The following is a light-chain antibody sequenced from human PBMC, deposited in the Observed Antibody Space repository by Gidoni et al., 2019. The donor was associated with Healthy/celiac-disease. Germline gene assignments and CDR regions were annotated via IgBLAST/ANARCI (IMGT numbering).Light chain of an antibody. CDR1: QSISIY. Sequence: DIQMTQSPSSLSATVGDRVTITCRASQSISIYLNWYQQKPGKAPKLLIYAASSLQSGVPSRFSGSGSGTDFTLTISSLQPEDFATYYCQQSYSTPWIFGGGTKVEIK. CDR2: AAS. J-gene: IGKJ4*01. V-gene: IGKV1-39*01. CDR3: QQSYSTPWI.